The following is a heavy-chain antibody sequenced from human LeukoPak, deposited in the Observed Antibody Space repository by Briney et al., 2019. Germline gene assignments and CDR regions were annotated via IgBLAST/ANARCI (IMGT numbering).Heavy chain of an antibody. CDR1: GFMFSNYA. CDR2: ISSDGGST. V-gene: IGHV3-64D*09. CDR3: VRRYGSYDY. Sequence: PGGSLRLSCSASGFMFSNYAMHWVRQAPGKGLEYVSAISSDGGSTYYADSVKGRFIISRDNSKNTLYLQMSSLRAEDTAVYYCVRRYGSYDYWGQGTLVTVSS. D-gene: IGHD2-15*01. J-gene: IGHJ4*02.